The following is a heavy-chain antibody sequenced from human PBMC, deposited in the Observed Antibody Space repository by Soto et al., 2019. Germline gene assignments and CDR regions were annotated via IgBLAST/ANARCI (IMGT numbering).Heavy chain of an antibody. CDR1: GGSISSGGYY. CDR3: ARDHSSGYYRYGMDV. Sequence: QVQLQESGPGLVKPSQTLSLTCTVSGGSISSGGYYWSWIRQHPGKGLEWIGYIYYSGSTYYNPSLKDRVTISVDTSKNQFSLKLSSVTAADTAVYYCARDHSSGYYRYGMDVWGQGTTVTVSS. V-gene: IGHV4-31*03. D-gene: IGHD3-22*01. J-gene: IGHJ6*02. CDR2: IYYSGST.